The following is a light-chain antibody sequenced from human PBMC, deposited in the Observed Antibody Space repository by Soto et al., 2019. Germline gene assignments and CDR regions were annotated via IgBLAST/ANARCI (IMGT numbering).Light chain of an antibody. J-gene: IGLJ2*01. CDR2: DVT. CDR1: SSDVCGYNY. CDR3: SSYTSSNTLV. Sequence: QSVLTQPASVSGSHGQSITISCTGTSSDVCGYNYVSWYQHHPGKAPKLMIYDVTTRPSGVSNRFSASKSGNTASLTISGLQAEDEADYYFSSYTSSNTLVFGGGTKLTVL. V-gene: IGLV2-14*01.